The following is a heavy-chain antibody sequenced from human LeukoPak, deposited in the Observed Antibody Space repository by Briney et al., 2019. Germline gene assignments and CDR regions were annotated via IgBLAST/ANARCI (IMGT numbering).Heavy chain of an antibody. V-gene: IGHV4-4*09. J-gene: IGHJ3*02. CDR2: IYTSGST. CDR3: ARQKRDAFDI. CDR1: GGSFDSKY. Sequence: PSETLSLTCSVSGGSFDSKYWSWIRQPPGKGLEWIGYIYTSGSTNYNPSLKSRVTISVDTSKNQFSLKLSSVTAADTAVYYCARQKRDAFDIWGQGTMVTVSS.